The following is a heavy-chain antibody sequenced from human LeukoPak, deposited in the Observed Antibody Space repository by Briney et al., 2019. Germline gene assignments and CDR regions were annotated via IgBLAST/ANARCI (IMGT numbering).Heavy chain of an antibody. CDR3: ARDIVWLQMEY. CDR1: GVVFSSYW. CDR2: KGQEGSKK. J-gene: IGHJ4*02. V-gene: IGHV3-7*01. D-gene: IGHD2-15*01. Sequence: PGGSLRLSCAPPGVVFSSYWMTWVRHAPGKGLEWVARKGQEGSKKSYMDSVKGQFTISRDNARNPLYLQMSSLRVDDTAVYYCARDIVWLQMEYWGQGTLVSVSS.